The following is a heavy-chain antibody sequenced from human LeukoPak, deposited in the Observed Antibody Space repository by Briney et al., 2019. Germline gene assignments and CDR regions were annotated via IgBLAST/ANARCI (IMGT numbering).Heavy chain of an antibody. V-gene: IGHV3-7*01. CDR1: GFTFSSYW. Sequence: GGSLRLSCAASGFTFSSYWMSWVRQAPGKGLEWVANIKQDGSEKYYVDSVKGRFTISRDNAKNSLYLQMNSLRAEDTAVYYCAGGVLEGDYGFDLWGRGTLVTVSS. CDR2: IKQDGSEK. CDR3: AGGVLEGDYGFDL. D-gene: IGHD4-17*01. J-gene: IGHJ2*01.